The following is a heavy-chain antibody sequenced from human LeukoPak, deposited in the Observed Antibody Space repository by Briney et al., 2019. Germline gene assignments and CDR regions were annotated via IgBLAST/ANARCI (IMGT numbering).Heavy chain of an antibody. CDR2: IYYSGST. J-gene: IGHJ4*02. D-gene: IGHD3-16*01. CDR1: GGSISSSSYY. CDR3: ARARGKVALDY. V-gene: IGHV4-39*07. Sequence: SETLSLTCTVSGGSISSSSYYWGWIRQPPGKGLEWIGSIYYSGSTYYNPSLKSRVTISVDTSKNQFSLKLSSVTAADTAVYYCARARGKVALDYWGQGTLVTVSS.